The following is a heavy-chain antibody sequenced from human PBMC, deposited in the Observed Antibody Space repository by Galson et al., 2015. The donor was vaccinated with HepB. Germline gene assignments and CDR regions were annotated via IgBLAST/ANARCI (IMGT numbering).Heavy chain of an antibody. D-gene: IGHD4-17*01. CDR2: ISSSSSTI. Sequence: SLRLSCAASGFTFSSYSMNWVRQAPGKGLEWVSYISSSSSTIYYADSVKGRFTISRDNAKNSLYLHMNSLRAEDTVVYYCARDLYGDRGYWGQGTLVTVSS. CDR1: GFTFSSYS. J-gene: IGHJ4*02. CDR3: ARDLYGDRGY. V-gene: IGHV3-48*04.